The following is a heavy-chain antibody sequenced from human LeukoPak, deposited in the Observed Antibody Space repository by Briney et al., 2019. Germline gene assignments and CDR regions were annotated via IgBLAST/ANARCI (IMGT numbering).Heavy chain of an antibody. Sequence: SETLSLTCAVYGRSFSGYYWSWIRQPPGKGLEWIGEINHSGSTNYNPSLKSRVTISVDTSKNQFSLKLSSVTAADTAVYYCARGRGRWLDYWGQGTLVTVSS. V-gene: IGHV4-34*01. J-gene: IGHJ4*02. CDR3: ARGRGRWLDY. CDR2: INHSGST. D-gene: IGHD3-16*01. CDR1: GRSFSGYY.